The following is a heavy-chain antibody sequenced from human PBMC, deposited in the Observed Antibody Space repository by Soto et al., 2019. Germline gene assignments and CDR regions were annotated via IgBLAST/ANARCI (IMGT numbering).Heavy chain of an antibody. D-gene: IGHD3-22*01. CDR3: ASHPRDSSGYWYYFDY. V-gene: IGHV3-21*01. J-gene: IGHJ4*02. Sequence: EVQLVESGGGLVKPGGSLRLSCAASGFTFSSYSMNWVRQAPGKGLEWVSSISSSSSYIYYADSVKGRFTISRDNAMNSLYLQMNSLRAEDPAVYYCASHPRDSSGYWYYFDYWGQGTLVTVSS. CDR2: ISSSSSYI. CDR1: GFTFSSYS.